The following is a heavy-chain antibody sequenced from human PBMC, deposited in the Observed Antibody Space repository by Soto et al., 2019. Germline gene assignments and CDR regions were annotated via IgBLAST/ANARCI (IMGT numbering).Heavy chain of an antibody. J-gene: IGHJ5*02. CDR3: ARDGSMVRERWFDP. CDR1: GFTFIGYW. D-gene: IGHD3-10*01. CDR2: INNDGIDT. Sequence: EVQLVESGGGVVQPGGSLRLSCAASGFTFIGYWMHWVRQGPGKGQVWVARINNDGIDTTYADSVKGRFTISRDNTKNMVYLEMNSLRADDTAVYYCARDGSMVRERWFDPWGQGTLVTVSS. V-gene: IGHV3-74*03.